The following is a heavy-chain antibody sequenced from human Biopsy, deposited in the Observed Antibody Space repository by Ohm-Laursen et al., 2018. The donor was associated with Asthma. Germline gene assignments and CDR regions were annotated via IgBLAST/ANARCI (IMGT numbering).Heavy chain of an antibody. D-gene: IGHD3-3*02. CDR3: ARTFHFWSPYHAEHYQL. J-gene: IGHJ1*01. CDR1: GFSFSNFA. Sequence: SLRLSCSAPGFSFSNFAIHWVRQAPGKGLEWVGVISKDASTQDYADSVKGRFTMARDNSKNTLDLQMNSLREEDTAVYYCARTFHFWSPYHAEHYQLWGQGTLVTVSS. CDR2: ISKDASTQ. V-gene: IGHV3-30*01.